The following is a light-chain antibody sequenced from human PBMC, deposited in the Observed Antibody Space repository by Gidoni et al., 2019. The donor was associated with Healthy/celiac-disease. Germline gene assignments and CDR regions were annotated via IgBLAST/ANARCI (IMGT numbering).Light chain of an antibody. CDR2: DAS. CDR1: QSVSSY. CDR3: QQRSNWPIT. V-gene: IGKV3-11*01. Sequence: DIVLTQSSATLSLSPGERATLSCRVSQSVSSYLAWYQQKPGQAPRLLIYDASNRATGIPARFSGSGSGTDFTLTISSLEPEDFAVYYCQQRSNWPITFGQGTRLEIK. J-gene: IGKJ5*01.